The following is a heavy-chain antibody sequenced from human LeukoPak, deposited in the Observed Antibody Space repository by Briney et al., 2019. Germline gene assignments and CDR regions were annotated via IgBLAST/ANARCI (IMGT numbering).Heavy chain of an antibody. Sequence: GGSLRLSCAASGFTFSRYSMNWVRQAPGKGLEWVSSISISSNYIYYTDSVKGRFTISRDNAKKSLYLQMNSLRAEDTAVYYCARVRAAGTSRNYYYYYYMDVWGKGTTVTISS. CDR2: ISISSNYI. J-gene: IGHJ6*03. CDR3: ARVRAAGTSRNYYYYYYMDV. D-gene: IGHD6-13*01. CDR1: GFTFSRYS. V-gene: IGHV3-21*01.